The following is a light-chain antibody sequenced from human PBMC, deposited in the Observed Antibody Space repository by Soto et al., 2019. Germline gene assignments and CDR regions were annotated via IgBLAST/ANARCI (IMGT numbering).Light chain of an antibody. V-gene: IGKV1-5*01. Sequence: DLQMTQSPSTLSASVGDRVTITCRASQSISSWLAWYQQKPGKAPKLLIYDASTLEGGVPSRFSGSGSGTEFTLTISSLQPDDYATYYCQQYTSYWTLGQGTKVDIK. CDR3: QQYTSYWT. CDR2: DAS. CDR1: QSISSW. J-gene: IGKJ1*01.